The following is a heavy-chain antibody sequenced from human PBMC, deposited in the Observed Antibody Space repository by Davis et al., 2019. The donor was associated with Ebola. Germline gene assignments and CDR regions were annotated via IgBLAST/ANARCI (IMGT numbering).Heavy chain of an antibody. Sequence: GESLKISCKGSESIFSFYWIGWVRQMPGKGLEWMGIIYPGDSDTRYTPSFQGQVTISVDKSITTAYLQWASLKASDTAMYFCAAYCGGDCGLDYWGQGTLVTVSS. CDR2: IYPGDSDT. CDR1: ESIFSFYW. J-gene: IGHJ4*02. D-gene: IGHD2-21*02. V-gene: IGHV5-51*01. CDR3: AAYCGGDCGLDY.